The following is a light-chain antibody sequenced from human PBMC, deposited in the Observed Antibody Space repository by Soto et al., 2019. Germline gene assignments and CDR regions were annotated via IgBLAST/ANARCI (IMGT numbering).Light chain of an antibody. Sequence: EIVMTQSPATLSVSPGERATLSCRASQSVSSYLAWYQQKPGQAPRLLIYGASTRATGIPARFSGSGSGTEFKLTISSLQSEDFAVYYCQQYNNWITFGQGTRLEIK. CDR2: GAS. V-gene: IGKV3-15*01. J-gene: IGKJ5*01. CDR1: QSVSSY. CDR3: QQYNNWIT.